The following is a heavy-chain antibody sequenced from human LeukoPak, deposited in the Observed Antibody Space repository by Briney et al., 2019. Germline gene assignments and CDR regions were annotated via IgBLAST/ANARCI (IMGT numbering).Heavy chain of an antibody. CDR1: GFTFSSYA. D-gene: IGHD4-11*01. J-gene: IGHJ6*02. CDR2: ISGSGGST. V-gene: IGHV3-23*01. Sequence: PGGSLRLSCAASGFTFSSYAMSWVRQAPGKGLEWVSAISGSGGSTYYADSVKGRFAISRDNSKNTLYLQMNSLRAEDTAVYYCARSSAPTVLNPEGYYYYGMDVWGQGTTVTVSS. CDR3: ARSSAPTVLNPEGYYYYGMDV.